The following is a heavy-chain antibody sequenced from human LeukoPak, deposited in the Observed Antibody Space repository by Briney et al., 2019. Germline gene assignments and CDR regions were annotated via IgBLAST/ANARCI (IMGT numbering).Heavy chain of an antibody. Sequence: GGSLRLSCAASGFTFSSYWIHWVRQAPGKGLVWVSRIYSDATYYADSVKGRFTISRDNAKNTLYLQMISLRAEDTAVYYCARESYDSSGYYYGEGFDYWGQGTLVTVSS. D-gene: IGHD3-22*01. CDR1: GFTFSSYW. V-gene: IGHV3-74*01. CDR2: IYSDAT. J-gene: IGHJ4*02. CDR3: ARESYDSSGYYYGEGFDY.